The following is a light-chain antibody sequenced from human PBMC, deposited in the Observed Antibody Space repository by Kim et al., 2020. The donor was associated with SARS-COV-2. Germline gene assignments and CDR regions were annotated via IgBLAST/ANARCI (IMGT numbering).Light chain of an antibody. Sequence: VSPGERATLSCRASQSVSSNLAWYQQTPGQAPRLRIYGASTRATGIPARFSGSGSGTEFTLTISSLQSEDFAVYYCQQYNNWPPLFGQGTRLEIK. CDR2: GAS. J-gene: IGKJ5*01. CDR1: QSVSSN. CDR3: QQYNNWPPL. V-gene: IGKV3-15*01.